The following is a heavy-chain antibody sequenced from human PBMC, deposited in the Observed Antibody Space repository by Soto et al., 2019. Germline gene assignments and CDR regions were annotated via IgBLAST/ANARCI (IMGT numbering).Heavy chain of an antibody. Sequence: VQFVQSGAELKKPGSSVRVSCRASGGTIKTYTLRWVRQAPGQGLEWMGAFIPSFPAPNFAQRFKGRLTLTADESTNTGFMELSGLRPEDTALYFCATGEVVPSFPNWLDTWGQGTHVIVSS. CDR2: FIPSFPAP. CDR1: GGTIKTYT. J-gene: IGHJ5*02. D-gene: IGHD2-21*01. CDR3: ATGEVVPSFPNWLDT. V-gene: IGHV1-69*12.